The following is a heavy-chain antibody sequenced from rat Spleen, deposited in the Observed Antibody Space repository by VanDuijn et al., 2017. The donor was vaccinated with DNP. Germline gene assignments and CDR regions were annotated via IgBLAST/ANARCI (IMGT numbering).Heavy chain of an antibody. CDR2: IRYDGGSI. D-gene: IGHD4-3*01. Sequence: EVQLLESGGGLVQPGRSLKLSCAASGFTFSDYYMTWVRQGPTRGLEWVAYIRYDGGSIHYGDSVKGRFTIFRDNAKSTLYLQMNSLRSEDMATYYCARWNNSGYYFDYWGQGVMVTVSS. V-gene: IGHV5-22*01. CDR3: ARWNNSGYYFDY. CDR1: GFTFSDYY. J-gene: IGHJ2*01.